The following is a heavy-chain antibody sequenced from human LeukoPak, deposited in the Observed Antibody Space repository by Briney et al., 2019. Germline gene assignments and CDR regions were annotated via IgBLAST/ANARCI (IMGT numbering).Heavy chain of an antibody. CDR2: ISWNSGSI. Sequence: GRSLRLSCAASGFTFDDYAMHWVRQVPGKGLEWVSGISWNSGSIGYADSVKGRFTISRDNAKNSLYLQMNSLRAEDTALYYCAKDIGPYHKARFDYWGQGTLVTVSS. CDR1: GFTFDDYA. CDR3: AKDIGPYHKARFDY. J-gene: IGHJ4*02. D-gene: IGHD2-21*01. V-gene: IGHV3-9*01.